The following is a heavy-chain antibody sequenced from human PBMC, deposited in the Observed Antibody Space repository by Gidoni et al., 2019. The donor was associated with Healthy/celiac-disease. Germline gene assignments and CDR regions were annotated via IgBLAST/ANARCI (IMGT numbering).Heavy chain of an antibody. Sequence: EVQLVQSGAEVQKPGESLKICCKGSGSRFPCYWIGWVRQVPGKGLEWMGIIYPGDSDIKYSPSFQGQVTFSADKSISTAYLQWSSLKASDTAMYYCARRYDSSGYNKGFDYWGQGTLVTVSS. D-gene: IGHD3-22*01. CDR2: IYPGDSDI. CDR3: ARRYDSSGYNKGFDY. J-gene: IGHJ4*02. V-gene: IGHV5-51*01. CDR1: GSRFPCYW.